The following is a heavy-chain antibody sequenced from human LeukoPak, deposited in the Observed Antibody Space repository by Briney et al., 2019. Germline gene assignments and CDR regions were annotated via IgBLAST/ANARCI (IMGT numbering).Heavy chain of an antibody. J-gene: IGHJ4*02. V-gene: IGHV3-33*06. Sequence: GRSLRLSCAASGFTFSSYGMHWVRQAPGKGLEWVAVIWYDGSNQYYADSVKGRFTISRDNSKNTLYLQMNSLRAEDTAVYYCAKGTFIAVAGSLDYWGQGTLVTVSS. D-gene: IGHD6-19*01. CDR2: IWYDGSNQ. CDR3: AKGTFIAVAGSLDY. CDR1: GFTFSSYG.